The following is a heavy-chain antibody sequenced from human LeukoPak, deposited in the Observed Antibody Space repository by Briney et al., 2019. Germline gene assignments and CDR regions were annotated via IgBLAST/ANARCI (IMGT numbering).Heavy chain of an antibody. V-gene: IGHV5-51*01. D-gene: IGHD2-2*01. CDR1: GYSFTSYW. J-gene: IGHJ5*02. CDR3: ARRIGYCSSTSCYSNWFDP. CDR2: IYPGDSDT. Sequence: GESLQISCKGSGYSFTSYWVGWVRQLPGKGLEWMGIIYPGDSDTRYSPSFQGQVTISADKSISTAYLQWSSLKASDTAMYYCARRIGYCSSTSCYSNWFDPWGQGTLVTVSS.